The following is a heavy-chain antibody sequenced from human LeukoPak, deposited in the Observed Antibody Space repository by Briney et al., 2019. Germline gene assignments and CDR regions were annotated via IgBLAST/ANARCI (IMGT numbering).Heavy chain of an antibody. CDR1: GYTFTSYD. D-gene: IGHD2-8*01. CDR2: ISASNGNT. CDR3: ARVRLNCTNGVCYTGWFDP. J-gene: IGHJ5*02. Sequence: GASAKVSCKASGYTFTSYDINWVRQATGQGLEWMGWISASNGNTNYAQKLQGRVTMTTDTSTSTAYMELRSLRSDDTAVYYCARVRLNCTNGVCYTGWFDPWGQGGLVTVSS. V-gene: IGHV1-18*01.